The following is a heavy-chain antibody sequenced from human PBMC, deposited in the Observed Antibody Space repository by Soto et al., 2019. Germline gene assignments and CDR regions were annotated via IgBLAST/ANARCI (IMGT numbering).Heavy chain of an antibody. D-gene: IGHD5-12*01. Sequence: DVQLVESGGGLVQPGRSLRLSCAASGFTFDDYAMHWVRQAPGKGLEWVSGISWNSGSIGYADSVKGRFTISRDNAKNSLYLQMNSLRAEDTAWYYCAKDMSGYDLLFDYWGQGTLVTVSS. V-gene: IGHV3-9*01. J-gene: IGHJ4*02. CDR1: GFTFDDYA. CDR2: ISWNSGSI. CDR3: AKDMSGYDLLFDY.